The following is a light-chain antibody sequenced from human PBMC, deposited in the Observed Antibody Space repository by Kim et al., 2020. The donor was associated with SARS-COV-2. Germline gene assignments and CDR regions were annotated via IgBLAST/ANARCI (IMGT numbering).Light chain of an antibody. CDR1: KIGSKN. V-gene: IGLV3-21*04. J-gene: IGLJ2*01. CDR2: YDS. CDR3: QVWDSSSDPHVV. Sequence: PGKTDRITRGGKKIGSKNVDWYQQKPGQAPGLVIYYDSDRHSGIPERFSGSNSGNTATLTISRVEAGDEADYYCQVWDSSSDPHVVFGGGTQLTVL.